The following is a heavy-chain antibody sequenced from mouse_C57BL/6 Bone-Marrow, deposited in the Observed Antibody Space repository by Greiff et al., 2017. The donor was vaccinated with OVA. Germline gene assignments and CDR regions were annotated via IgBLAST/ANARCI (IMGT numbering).Heavy chain of an antibody. D-gene: IGHD3-2*02. CDR2: INPSSGYT. J-gene: IGHJ1*03. Sequence: VQLQESGAELAKPGASVKLSCKASGYTFTSYWMHWVKQRPGQGLEWIGYINPSSGYTKYNQKFKDKATLPADKSSSTAYMQLSSLTYEDSAVYYGARCAQATFDWYFDVWGTGTTVTVSS. V-gene: IGHV1-7*01. CDR1: GYTFTSYW. CDR3: ARCAQATFDWYFDV.